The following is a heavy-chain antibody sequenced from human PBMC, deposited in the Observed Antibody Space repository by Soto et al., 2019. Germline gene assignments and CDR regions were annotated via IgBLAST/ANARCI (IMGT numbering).Heavy chain of an antibody. Sequence: PSETLSLTCTVSGDTSTSYYWGWIRQAPGKGLEWIGHIHNSGTSTHNPSLNGRVTISIDMSKKQFSLKLTSLTSADTAVYYCARDFYDSVCYTWFDSSSQGTLVTVSS. CDR2: IHNSGTS. CDR3: ARDFYDSVCYTWFDS. D-gene: IGHD3-22*01. V-gene: IGHV4-59*01. J-gene: IGHJ5*01. CDR1: GDTSTSYY.